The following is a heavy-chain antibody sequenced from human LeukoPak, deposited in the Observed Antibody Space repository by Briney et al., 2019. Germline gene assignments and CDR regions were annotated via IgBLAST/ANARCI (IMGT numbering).Heavy chain of an antibody. J-gene: IGHJ6*03. V-gene: IGHV3-21*01. CDR2: ITSSGSFI. D-gene: IGHD2-2*01. CDR1: GFTFSDFG. Sequence: PGGSLRLSCAASGFTFSDFGMNWVRQTPGKGLEWVSSITSSGSFINYADSVMGRFTISRDDAKNSLYLQMNSLRAEGTAVYYCVRGLGYCSSTTCSPGYYMDVWGKGTTVTVSS. CDR3: VRGLGYCSSTTCSPGYYMDV.